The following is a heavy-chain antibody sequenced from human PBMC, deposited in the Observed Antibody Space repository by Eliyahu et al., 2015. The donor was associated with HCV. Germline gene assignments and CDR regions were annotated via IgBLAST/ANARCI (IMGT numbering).Heavy chain of an antibody. J-gene: IGHJ3*02. CDR3: ARDIVVEDYYDSSGYIGRRDADAFDI. CDR1: GGTFSSYA. Sequence: QVQLVQSGAEVKKPGSSVKVSCKASGGTFSSYAISWVRXAPGQGLEWMGGIIPIFGTANYAQKFXGRVTITADESTSTAYMELSSLRSEDTAVYYCARDIVVEDYYDSSGYIGRRDADAFDIWGQGTMVTVSS. V-gene: IGHV1-69*01. CDR2: IIPIFGTA. D-gene: IGHD3-22*01.